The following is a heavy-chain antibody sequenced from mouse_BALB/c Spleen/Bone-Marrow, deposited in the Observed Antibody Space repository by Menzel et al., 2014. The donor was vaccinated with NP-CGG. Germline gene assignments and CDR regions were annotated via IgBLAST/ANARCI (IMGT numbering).Heavy chain of an antibody. D-gene: IGHD2-2*01. Sequence: VQLKDSGAELVKPGASVKLSCTASGFNIKDTYMHWVKQRPEQGLEWIGRIDPANGNTKYDPKFQGKATITADTSSNTAYLQLSSLTSEDTAVYYCARNYGYGKPFAYWGQGTLVTVSA. CDR3: ARNYGYGKPFAY. CDR2: IDPANGNT. CDR1: GFNIKDTY. J-gene: IGHJ3*01. V-gene: IGHV14-3*02.